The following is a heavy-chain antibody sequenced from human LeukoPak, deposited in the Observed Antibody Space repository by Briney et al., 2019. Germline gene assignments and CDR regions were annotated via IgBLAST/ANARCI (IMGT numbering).Heavy chain of an antibody. J-gene: IGHJ4*02. V-gene: IGHV1-69*05. CDR2: IIPIFGTA. Sequence: SVKVSCKASGGTFSSYAISWVRQAPGQGLEWMGGIIPIFGTANYAQKFQGRVTITTDESTSTAYMELSSLRSEDTAVYYCANPGFWSGYRLDFDYWGQGTLVTVSS. CDR1: GGTFSSYA. D-gene: IGHD3-3*01. CDR3: ANPGFWSGYRLDFDY.